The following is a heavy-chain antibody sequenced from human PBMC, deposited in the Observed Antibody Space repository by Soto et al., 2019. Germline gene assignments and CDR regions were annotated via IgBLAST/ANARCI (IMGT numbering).Heavy chain of an antibody. J-gene: IGHJ4*02. CDR2: IGDSDGNT. CDR1: GFTFSNYA. Sequence: EVQLLESGGGLVQPGGSLRLSCAASGFTFSNYAMNWARQAPGKGLEWVSVIGDSDGNTYYAGSVKGRFTISRDNSKDTLFLQMNNLRVEDTAIYYCAKGGSGSYLQPSDYWGQGTLVTVSS. V-gene: IGHV3-23*01. D-gene: IGHD3-10*01. CDR3: AKGGSGSYLQPSDY.